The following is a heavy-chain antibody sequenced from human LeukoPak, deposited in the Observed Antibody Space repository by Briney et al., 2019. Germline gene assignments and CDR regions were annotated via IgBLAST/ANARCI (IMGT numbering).Heavy chain of an antibody. D-gene: IGHD1-26*01. CDR3: ARDPYSGSYFIYPWAAFDI. CDR2: INAGNGNT. CDR1: GYTFTSYA. J-gene: IGHJ3*02. Sequence: ASVKVSCKASGYTFTSYAMHWVRQAPGQRLEWMGWINAGNGNTKYSQKFQGRVTITRDTSASTAYMELSSLRSEDTAVYYCARDPYSGSYFIYPWAAFDIWGQGTMVTVSS. V-gene: IGHV1-3*01.